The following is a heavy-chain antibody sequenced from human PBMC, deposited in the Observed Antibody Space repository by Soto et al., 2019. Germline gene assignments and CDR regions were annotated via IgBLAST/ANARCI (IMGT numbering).Heavy chain of an antibody. CDR3: ARDYNGFDF. V-gene: IGHV6-1*01. J-gene: IGHJ4*02. CDR2: TYLRSKWYH. Sequence: QVQLQPSGPGLVQPSQTLSLTCAISGDSVSSNSAAWNWIRQSPSGGLEWLGRTYLRSKWYHDYALSVKSRITLDPDTSKTQFSLQLTSVTPEDTDVYYCARDYNGFDFWGQGTLVTVSS. D-gene: IGHD1-1*01. CDR1: GDSVSSNSAA.